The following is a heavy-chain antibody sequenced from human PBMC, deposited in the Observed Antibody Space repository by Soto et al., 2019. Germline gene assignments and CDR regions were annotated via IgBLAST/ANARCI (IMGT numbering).Heavy chain of an antibody. CDR3: TKSQEGRSLTFDY. V-gene: IGHV3-30*18. J-gene: IGHJ4*02. CDR1: GFTFSSYG. CDR2: ISSDGSDT. Sequence: GGSLRLSCAASGFTFSSYGMHWVRQAPGKGLEWVAVISSDGSDTYYADSVKGRFTISRDNSKNTLYLQMNSLRAEDTAVYYCTKSQEGRSLTFDYWGLGTLVTVSS.